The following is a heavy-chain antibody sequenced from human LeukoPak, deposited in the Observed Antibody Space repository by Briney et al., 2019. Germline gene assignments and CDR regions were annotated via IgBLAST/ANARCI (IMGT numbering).Heavy chain of an antibody. J-gene: IGHJ4*02. CDR3: ARDLAAGGTYPHY. D-gene: IGHD6-13*01. Sequence: GGSLRLSCAASGFTVSSNYMSWVRQAPGKGREWVSVIYSDGSTYYADSVKGRFTISRDTSKNTLYPQMNSLRTEDTAVYYCARDLAAGGTYPHYWGQGTLVSVSS. CDR1: GFTVSSNY. V-gene: IGHV3-53*01. CDR2: IYSDGST.